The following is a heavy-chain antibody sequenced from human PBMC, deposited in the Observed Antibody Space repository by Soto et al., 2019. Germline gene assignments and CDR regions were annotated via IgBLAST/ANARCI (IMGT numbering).Heavy chain of an antibody. Sequence: GGSLRLSCAASGFTFTRYSMNWVRQAPGKGLERVSSISSTTNYIYYGDSMKGRFTISRDNAKNSLYLEMNSLRAEDTAVYYCARESEDLTSSFDYWGQGTLVTVSS. CDR1: GFTFTRYS. V-gene: IGHV3-21*06. J-gene: IGHJ4*02. CDR3: ARESEDLTSSFDY. CDR2: ISSTTNYI.